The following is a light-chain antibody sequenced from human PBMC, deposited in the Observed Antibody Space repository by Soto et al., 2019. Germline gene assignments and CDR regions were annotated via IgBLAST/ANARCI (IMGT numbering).Light chain of an antibody. CDR2: EVS. Sequence: QSVLTQTASVSGSPGQSITIPCTGSSSDVGGYNFVSWYQQHPGKAPKLIIHEVSNRPSGVSNRFSGSKSGNTASLTISGLQAEDEAVYYCCSHSTSVTWMFGGGTKLTVL. V-gene: IGLV2-14*03. CDR3: CSHSTSVTWM. CDR1: SSDVGGYNF. J-gene: IGLJ3*02.